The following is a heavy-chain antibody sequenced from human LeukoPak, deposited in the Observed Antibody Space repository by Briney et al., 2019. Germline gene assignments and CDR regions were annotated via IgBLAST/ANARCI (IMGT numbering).Heavy chain of an antibody. Sequence: GASVNLSCTASGYTFTSCDINWGRHGPGQGLGWMGWINPNSGNTGYAKKYQGRVTMTRITSISTAYMELSSLRFEDTGVYYCARGLGGGRVRGVTQGYGYYYMDVWGKGTTVTVSS. J-gene: IGHJ6*03. CDR2: INPNSGNT. D-gene: IGHD3-10*01. CDR1: GYTFTSCD. V-gene: IGHV1-8*01. CDR3: ARGLGGGRVRGVTQGYGYYYMDV.